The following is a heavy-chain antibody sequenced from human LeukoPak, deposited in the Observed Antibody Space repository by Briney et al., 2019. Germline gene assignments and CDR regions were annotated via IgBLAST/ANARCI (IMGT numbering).Heavy chain of an antibody. CDR2: ISQDESAT. V-gene: IGHV3-7*01. CDR1: GFTFSNYW. J-gene: IGHJ4*02. CDR3: ARNPAKVVPAVY. D-gene: IGHD2-2*01. Sequence: QAGGSLRLSCAAAGFTFSNYWMSWVRQAPGRGLEWVANISQDESATYYVDSVKGRFTISRDSANNSLYLQMSSLRAEDTAVYYCARNPAKVVPAVYWGQGTLVTVSS.